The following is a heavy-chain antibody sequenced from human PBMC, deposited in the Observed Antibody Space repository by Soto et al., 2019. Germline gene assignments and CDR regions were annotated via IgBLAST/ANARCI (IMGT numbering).Heavy chain of an antibody. CDR1: GDSVSSNSAA. V-gene: IGHV6-1*01. CDR3: ARDPIPPNYYYMDV. CDR2: TYYRSTWYS. J-gene: IGHJ6*03. D-gene: IGHD2-2*02. Sequence: QVQLQQSGPGLVKPSQTLSLTCAISGDSVSSNSAAWNWIRLSPSRGLEWLGRTYYRSTWYSDYAVSVKSRITINADTSKNQFSLHLSSETPEDTAVYYCARDPIPPNYYYMDVWGKGTTITVSS.